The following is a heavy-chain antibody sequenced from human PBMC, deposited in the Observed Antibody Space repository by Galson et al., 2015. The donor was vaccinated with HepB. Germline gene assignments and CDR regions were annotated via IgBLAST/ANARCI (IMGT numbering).Heavy chain of an antibody. D-gene: IGHD5-24*01. J-gene: IGHJ6*02. CDR2: INPNIGGT. Sequence: SVKVSCKASGYTFSGYYINWVRQAPGQGLEWMGWINPNIGGTHNAQKFQGRVTMTRDTSISTAYMELSRLRSDDTAVYYCARGKDGDPETAGYGMDVWGQGTTVIVSS. CDR1: GYTFSGYY. V-gene: IGHV1-2*02. CDR3: ARGKDGDPETAGYGMDV.